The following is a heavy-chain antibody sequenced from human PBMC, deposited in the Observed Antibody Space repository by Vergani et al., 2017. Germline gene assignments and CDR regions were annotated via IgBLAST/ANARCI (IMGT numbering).Heavy chain of an antibody. CDR2: IRNKAYGGTT. D-gene: IGHD3-10*01. J-gene: IGHJ5*02. CDR1: GFSFGDYA. Sequence: EVQLVESGGGLVPPGRSLRLSCAASGFSFGDYAMTWVRQAPGKGLEWVAFIRNKAYGGTTEYAASVKGRFTISRDNSKNSLYLQMNSLRAEDTALYYCAKGHDGSGNLNWFDPWGQGTLVTVSS. V-gene: IGHV3-49*04. CDR3: AKGHDGSGNLNWFDP.